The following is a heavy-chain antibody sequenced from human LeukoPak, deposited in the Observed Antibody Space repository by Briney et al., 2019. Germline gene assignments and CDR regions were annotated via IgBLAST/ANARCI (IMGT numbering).Heavy chain of an antibody. CDR2: INAGNGNT. J-gene: IGHJ4*02. CDR3: ARGHDYGGTLDY. CDR1: GYTFTSYA. Sequence: ASVKVSCKASGYTFTSYAMHWVRQAPGQRLEWMGWINAGNGNTKYSQKFQGRVTITRDTSASTAYMELSSLRSEDTAVYYCARGHDYGGTLDYWGQGTLVTVSS. D-gene: IGHD4-23*01. V-gene: IGHV1-3*01.